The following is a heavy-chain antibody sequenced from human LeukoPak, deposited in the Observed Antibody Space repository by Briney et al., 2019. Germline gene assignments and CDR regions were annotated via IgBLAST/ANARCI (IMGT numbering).Heavy chain of an antibody. J-gene: IGHJ4*02. Sequence: SETLSLTCTVSGGSISTYPWSWIRQPPGKGLEWIGYIYYSGDTNYNRSLKSRVTISIDTSKNHFSLKLGSVTAADTAVYYCARGWPFDYWGQGTLVTVSS. CDR3: ARGWPFDY. V-gene: IGHV4-59*01. CDR2: IYYSGDT. CDR1: GGSISTYP.